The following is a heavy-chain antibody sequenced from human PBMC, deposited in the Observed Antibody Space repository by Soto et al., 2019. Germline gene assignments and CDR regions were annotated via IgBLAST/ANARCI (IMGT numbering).Heavy chain of an antibody. J-gene: IGHJ5*02. D-gene: IGHD4-4*01. CDR2: IYWDDDT. V-gene: IGHV2-5*02. CDR3: AHSSLHYKKWFDP. CDR1: GFSLSSDGVG. Sequence: QITLKESGPTVVKPTQPLTLTCTFSGFSLSSDGVGVGWIRQPPGKAPEWLALIYWDDDTRYSPSLKSRLTITKDPSKNQVVLTMTNMDPVDTGTYYCAHSSLHYKKWFDPWGQGALVIVSS.